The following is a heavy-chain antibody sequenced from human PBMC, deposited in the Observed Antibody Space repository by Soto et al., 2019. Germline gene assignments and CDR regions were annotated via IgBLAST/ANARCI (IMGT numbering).Heavy chain of an antibody. Sequence: KPSETLSLTCTVSGGSISSYYWSWVRQPPGKGLEWIGYIYYSGTHKYNPSLKSRLTISVDTSKNQFSLKLNSMTAADTAVYYCARVQMATLYFDYWGQGTLVTVSS. CDR2: IYYSGTH. J-gene: IGHJ4*02. V-gene: IGHV4-59*01. CDR3: ARVQMATLYFDY. CDR1: GGSISSYY. D-gene: IGHD5-12*01.